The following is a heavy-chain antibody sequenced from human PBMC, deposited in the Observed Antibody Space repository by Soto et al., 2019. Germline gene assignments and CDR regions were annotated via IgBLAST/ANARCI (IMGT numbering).Heavy chain of an antibody. Sequence: ASVKVSCKASGGTFSSYAISWVRQAPGQGLEWMGGIIPIFGTANYAQKFQGRVTITADESTSTAYMELSSLRSEDTAVYYCARDRSEKGGIAVAGLDKKGYYYYGMDVWGQGTTVTVSS. CDR3: ARDRSEKGGIAVAGLDKKGYYYYGMDV. J-gene: IGHJ6*02. V-gene: IGHV1-69*13. CDR1: GGTFSSYA. CDR2: IIPIFGTA. D-gene: IGHD6-19*01.